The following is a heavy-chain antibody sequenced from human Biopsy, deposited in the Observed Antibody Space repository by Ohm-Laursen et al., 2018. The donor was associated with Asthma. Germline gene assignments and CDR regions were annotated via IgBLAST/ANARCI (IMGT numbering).Heavy chain of an antibody. CDR1: GFTFGDYW. CDR3: ARTFHFWSPYHAEHYQL. D-gene: IGHD3-3*02. CDR2: IKHDGSEK. V-gene: IGHV3-7*01. J-gene: IGHJ1*01. Sequence: SLRLSCAASGFTFGDYWRRWVRQVRGKGLEWVANIKHDGSEKNHVDSLKGRFTISRDNAKNSLYLQMNSLRAEDTAVYYCARTFHFWSPYHAEHYQLWGQGTLVTVSS.